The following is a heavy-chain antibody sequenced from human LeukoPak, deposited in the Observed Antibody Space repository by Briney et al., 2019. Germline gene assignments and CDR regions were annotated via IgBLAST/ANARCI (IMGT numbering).Heavy chain of an antibody. CDR3: ARDCSGGTCYLGVLDY. CDR1: GVSISSGSNY. V-gene: IGHV4-61*02. J-gene: IGHJ4*02. CDR2: VYTSGST. D-gene: IGHD2-15*01. Sequence: PSGTLCLTCTASGVSISSGSNYWSWIRQPDGKGRVCIRRVYTSGSTNYSPSLKRRVAMSVDTSKNQFSLDLTSVTAADAAVYYCARDCSGGTCYLGVLDYWGQGIRVTVFS.